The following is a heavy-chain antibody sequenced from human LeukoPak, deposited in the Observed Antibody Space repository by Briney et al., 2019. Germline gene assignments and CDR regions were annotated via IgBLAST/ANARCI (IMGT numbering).Heavy chain of an antibody. J-gene: IGHJ3*02. CDR2: ISSSSSYI. D-gene: IGHD6-19*01. V-gene: IGHV3-21*01. CDR1: GFTFSSYS. Sequence: PGGSLRLSCAASGFTFSSYSMNWVRQAPGKGLEWVSSISSSSSYIYYADSGKGRFTISRDNAKNSLYLQMNSLRAEDTAVYYCARGLTAVAGRLDAFDIWGQGTMVTVSS. CDR3: ARGLTAVAGRLDAFDI.